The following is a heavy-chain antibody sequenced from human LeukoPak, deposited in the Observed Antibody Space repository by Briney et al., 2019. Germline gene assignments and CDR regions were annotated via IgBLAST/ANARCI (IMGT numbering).Heavy chain of an antibody. J-gene: IGHJ6*02. V-gene: IGHV1-46*01. CDR3: ARGEYYDILTGNKPYYYYGMDV. CDR1: GYTLTSYY. D-gene: IGHD3-9*01. Sequence: GASVKVSCKASGYTLTSYYMHWVRQAPGQGLEWMGIIKPSGGSTSYAQKFQGRVTMTRDTSTSTVYMELSSLRSEDTAVYYCARGEYYDILTGNKPYYYYGMDVWGQGTTVTVSS. CDR2: IKPSGGST.